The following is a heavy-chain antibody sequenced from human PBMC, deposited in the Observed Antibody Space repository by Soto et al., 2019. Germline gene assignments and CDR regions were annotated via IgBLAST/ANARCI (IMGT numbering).Heavy chain of an antibody. CDR3: ARDHSIASSGACWLDP. CDR2: ITAYNDNT. D-gene: IGHD6-13*01. Sequence: ASVKVSCKASGYTFTSYGLNWVRQAPGQGLEWMGWITAYNDNTNYAQKVQGRAILTIDTSTSTGYMDLSILTSDDTAVYYCARDHSIASSGACWLDPWGQGTLVTVSS. CDR1: GYTFTSYG. J-gene: IGHJ5*02. V-gene: IGHV1-18*04.